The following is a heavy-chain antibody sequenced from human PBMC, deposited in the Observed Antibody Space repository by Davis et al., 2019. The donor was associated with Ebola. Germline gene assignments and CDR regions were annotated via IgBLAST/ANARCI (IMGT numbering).Heavy chain of an antibody. J-gene: IGHJ4*02. V-gene: IGHV3-23*01. CDR1: GFTFSSYA. D-gene: IGHD4-17*01. Sequence: GESLKISCAASGFTFSSYAMSWVRQAPGKGLEWVSAISGSGGSTYYADSVKGRFTISRDNAKNSLYLQMNSLRAEDTAVYYCANFDYGDPLDYWGQGTLVTVSS. CDR3: ANFDYGDPLDY. CDR2: ISGSGGST.